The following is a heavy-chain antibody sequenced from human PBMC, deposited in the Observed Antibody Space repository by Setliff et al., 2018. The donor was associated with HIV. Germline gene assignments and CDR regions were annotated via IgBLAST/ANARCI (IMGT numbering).Heavy chain of an antibody. CDR3: AKVMITTTWAFDF. CDR1: GFSLSGYA. CDR2: ISYDGSRT. V-gene: IGHV3-30*04. J-gene: IGHJ4*02. D-gene: IGHD1-26*01. Sequence: GGSLRLSCAASGFSLSGYAMHWVRQAPDKGPEWVSIISYDGSRTYYADSVKGRFTIFRENSKNIVYLQMSNLRAEDTALYYCAKVMITTTWAFDFWGQGTPVTVSS.